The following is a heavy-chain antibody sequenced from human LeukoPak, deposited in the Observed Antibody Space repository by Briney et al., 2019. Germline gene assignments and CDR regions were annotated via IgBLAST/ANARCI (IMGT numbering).Heavy chain of an antibody. D-gene: IGHD1-26*01. CDR3: ARDGATGGWFDP. J-gene: IGHJ5*02. Sequence: SETLSLTCAVSGDSIDSGDYSWSWIRQPPGKGLEWIGYTYHSGSTYYNPSLKSRVTISVDRSKNQFPLKLTSVTAADTAVYYCARDGATGGWFDPWGQGTLVTVSS. CDR1: GDSIDSGDYS. V-gene: IGHV4-30-2*01. CDR2: TYHSGST.